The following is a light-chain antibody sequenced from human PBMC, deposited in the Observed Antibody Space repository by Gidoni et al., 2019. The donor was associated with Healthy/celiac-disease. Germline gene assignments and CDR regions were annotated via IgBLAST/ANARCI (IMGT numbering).Light chain of an antibody. CDR3: QQFNSYPPLT. Sequence: AIQLTQSTSSLSASVGDRVTIPCRASQSISSALAWYQQKPGKAPKFLIYYASSLDSGVPSRFSGSGSGTDFTLTISSLQPEDFATYYCQQFNSYPPLTFXGXTKVEIK. V-gene: IGKV1-13*02. CDR1: QSISSA. CDR2: YAS. J-gene: IGKJ4*01.